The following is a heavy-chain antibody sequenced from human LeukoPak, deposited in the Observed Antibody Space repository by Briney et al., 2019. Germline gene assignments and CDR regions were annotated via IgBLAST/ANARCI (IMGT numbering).Heavy chain of an antibody. J-gene: IGHJ3*02. CDR1: GYTFTGYY. CDR3: ARCRGWNDPYDAFDI. CDR2: INPNSGGT. D-gene: IGHD1-1*01. V-gene: IGHV1-2*02. Sequence: ASVKASCKASGYTFTGYYMHWVRQAPGQGLEWMGWINPNSGGTNYAQKFQGRVTMTRDTSISTAYMELSRLRSDDTAVYYCARCRGWNDPYDAFDIWGQGTMVTVSS.